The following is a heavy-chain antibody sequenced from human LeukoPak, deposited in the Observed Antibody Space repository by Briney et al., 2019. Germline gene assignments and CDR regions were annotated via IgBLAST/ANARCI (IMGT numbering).Heavy chain of an antibody. D-gene: IGHD3-10*01. CDR1: GFTFSSYW. J-gene: IGHJ4*02. CDR2: IKQDGSEK. V-gene: IGHV3-7*01. CDR3: AKEVVGPGDPGVDY. Sequence: GGSLRLSCAASGFTFSSYWMSWVRQAPGKGLEWVANIKQDGSEKYYADSVKGRFTISRDNSKNTLYLQMNSLRAEDTAVYYCAKEVVGPGDPGVDYWGQGTLVTVSS.